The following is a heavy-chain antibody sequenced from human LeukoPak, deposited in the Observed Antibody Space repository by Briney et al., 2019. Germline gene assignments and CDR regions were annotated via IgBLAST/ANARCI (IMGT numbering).Heavy chain of an antibody. CDR3: ARGYIVVVPAAIPASVRYYFDY. CDR1: GFTLSSYG. D-gene: IGHD2-2*01. V-gene: IGHV3-33*01. J-gene: IGHJ4*02. Sequence: PGGSLRLSCAASGFTLSSYGMHWVRQAPGKGLEWVAVIWYDGSNKYYADSVKGRFTISRDNSKNTLYLQMNSLRAEDTAVYYCARGYIVVVPAAIPASVRYYFDYWGQGALVIVSS. CDR2: IWYDGSNK.